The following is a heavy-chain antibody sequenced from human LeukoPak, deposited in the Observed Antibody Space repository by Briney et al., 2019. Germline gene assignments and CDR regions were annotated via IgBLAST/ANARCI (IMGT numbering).Heavy chain of an antibody. V-gene: IGHV1-2*02. CDR1: GYTFTGYY. J-gene: IGHJ6*03. CDR2: INPHSGGT. Sequence: ASVKVSCKASGYTFTGYYIHWVRQAPGQGLEWMGWINPHSGGTNYAQKFQGGVTMTRDTSITTAYMELSRLRSDDTAVYYCARKPKDILTGYYHYYYMDVWGKGTTVTVSS. CDR3: ARKPKDILTGYYHYYYMDV. D-gene: IGHD3-9*01.